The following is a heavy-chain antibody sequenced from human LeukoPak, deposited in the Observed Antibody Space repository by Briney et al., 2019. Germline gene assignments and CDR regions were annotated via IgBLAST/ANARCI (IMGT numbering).Heavy chain of an antibody. D-gene: IGHD6-13*01. CDR1: GGSFSGYY. CDR2: INHSGST. V-gene: IGHV4-34*01. Sequence: SETLSLTCAVYGGSFSGYYWSWIRQPPGKGLEWIGEINHSGSTNYSPPLKSRVTISVDTSRNQFSLKLSSVTAADTAVYYCARNPIAAAGTFDYWGQGTLVTVSS. J-gene: IGHJ4*02. CDR3: ARNPIAAAGTFDY.